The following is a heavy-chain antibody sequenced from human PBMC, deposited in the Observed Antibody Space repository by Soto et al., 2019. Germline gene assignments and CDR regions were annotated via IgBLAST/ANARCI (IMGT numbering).Heavy chain of an antibody. CDR2: VSAKNGNA. CDR3: ARDGGHSDSTLYNEPFEY. V-gene: IGHV1-18*04. D-gene: IGHD1-1*01. Sequence: QLVQSGAEVKKPGASMRVSCKASGFTFNIYGISWVRHAPGQRLEWMGWVSAKNGNAKYAQRFQDRVTMTTDTSTNTAYLELRSLTSDDTAVYDCARDGGHSDSTLYNEPFEYWGQGTLVTVSS. CDR1: GFTFNIYG. J-gene: IGHJ4*02.